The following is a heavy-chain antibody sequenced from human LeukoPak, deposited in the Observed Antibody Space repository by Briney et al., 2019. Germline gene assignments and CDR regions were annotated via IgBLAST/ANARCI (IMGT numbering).Heavy chain of an antibody. CDR3: ARLPGRTASQDY. CDR1: GFIFSDYY. Sequence: GGSLRLSCAASGFIFSDYYMSWIRQAPGKGLEWVSYISSSGSTIYYADSVKGRFTISRDNAKNSLYLQMDSLRAEDTAVYYCARLPGRTASQDYWGQGTLVTVSS. J-gene: IGHJ4*02. D-gene: IGHD2-21*02. V-gene: IGHV3-11*04. CDR2: ISSSGSTI.